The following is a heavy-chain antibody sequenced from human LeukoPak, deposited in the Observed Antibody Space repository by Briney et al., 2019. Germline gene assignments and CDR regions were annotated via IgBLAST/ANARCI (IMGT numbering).Heavy chain of an antibody. CDR2: ISGIGGST. D-gene: IGHD6-19*01. J-gene: IGHJ2*01. CDR3: AKDRYSSGWASYWYFDL. CDR1: GFTFSSCA. Sequence: GGSLRLSCAASGFTFSSCAMSWVRQAPGKGLEWVSAISGIGGSTYYADSVKGRFTISRDNSKNTLYLQMNSLRAEDTAVYYCAKDRYSSGWASYWYFDLWGRGTLVTVSS. V-gene: IGHV3-23*01.